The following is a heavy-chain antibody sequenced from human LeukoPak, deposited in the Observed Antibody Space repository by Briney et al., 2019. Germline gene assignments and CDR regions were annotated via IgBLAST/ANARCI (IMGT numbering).Heavy chain of an antibody. CDR1: GGSISSGSYY. CDR2: IYTSGST. V-gene: IGHV4-61*02. CDR3: ARAQDYGSGSYVDY. D-gene: IGHD3-10*01. J-gene: IGHJ4*02. Sequence: SETLSLTCTVSGGSISSGSYYWSWIRQPAGKGLEWIGRIYTSGSTNYNPSLKSRVTISVDTSKNQFSLKLSSVTAADTAVYYCARAQDYGSGSYVDYWGQGTLVTVSS.